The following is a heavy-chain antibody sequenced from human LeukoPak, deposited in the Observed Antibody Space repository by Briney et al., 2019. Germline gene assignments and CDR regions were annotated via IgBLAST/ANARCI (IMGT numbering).Heavy chain of an antibody. CDR2: ISFDGSNT. V-gene: IGHV3-30-3*01. CDR1: GFTFSSYA. J-gene: IGHJ4*02. D-gene: IGHD2/OR15-2a*01. CDR3: ARGRYFSPYYFDF. Sequence: GGSLRLSCAASGFTFSSYAMHWVRQAPGKGLEWVAIISFDGSNTYYADSVKGRFTISRDNSKNTLYLQINSLKTEDTAVYSCARGRYFSPYYFDFWGQGTLVTVSS.